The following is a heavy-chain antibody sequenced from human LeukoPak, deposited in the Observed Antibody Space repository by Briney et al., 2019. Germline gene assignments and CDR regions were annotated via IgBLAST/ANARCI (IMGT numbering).Heavy chain of an antibody. CDR1: GFTVSSNY. J-gene: IGHJ4*02. CDR2: IYPGGST. CDR3: AREGKGRSFDY. V-gene: IGHV3-53*01. D-gene: IGHD1-26*01. Sequence: PGGSLRLSCAASGFTVSSNYMSWVRQAPGKGLAWVLVIYPGGSTYYVDSVKGRFTISRDNSKNTLYLQMNSLRAEDTAVYYCAREGKGRSFDYWGQGTPVTVSS.